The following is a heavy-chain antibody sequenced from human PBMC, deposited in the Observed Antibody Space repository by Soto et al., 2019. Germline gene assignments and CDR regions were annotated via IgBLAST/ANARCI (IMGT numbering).Heavy chain of an antibody. CDR3: ARSGGTCYSAGCYYYAMDV. D-gene: IGHD2-15*01. Sequence: QVQLVESGGGLVKPGGSLRLSCAASGFTFSNFYMSWVRQAPGKGLEWVSYMSGTSHDTNYADSVKGRFTISRDNAKNSLHLQLHSLRAEDTALYYCARSGGTCYSAGCYYYAMDVWGQGTTVTVSS. V-gene: IGHV3-11*05. CDR2: MSGTSHDT. J-gene: IGHJ6*02. CDR1: GFTFSNFY.